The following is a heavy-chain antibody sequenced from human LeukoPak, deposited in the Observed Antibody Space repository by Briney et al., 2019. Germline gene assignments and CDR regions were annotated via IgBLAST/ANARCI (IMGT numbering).Heavy chain of an antibody. Sequence: ASVKVSCKASGYSFTSYYMHWVRQAPGQGLEWMGFINPSGSSAAYAQKFQGRLTMTRDMFTSTDYMELTSLTSDATAVYYCARDNSVGETAWWFDPWGQGTLVTVSS. CDR2: INPSGSSA. CDR3: ARDNSVGETAWWFDP. CDR1: GYSFTSYY. J-gene: IGHJ5*02. D-gene: IGHD1-26*01. V-gene: IGHV1-46*01.